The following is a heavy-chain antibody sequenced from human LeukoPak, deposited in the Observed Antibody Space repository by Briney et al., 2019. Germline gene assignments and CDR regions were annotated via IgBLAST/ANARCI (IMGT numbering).Heavy chain of an antibody. CDR2: INPNSGGT. V-gene: IGHV1-2*02. CDR1: GYTFTGYY. Sequence: ASVKVSCKASGYTFTGYYMHWVRQAPGQGLEWMGWINPNSGGTNYAQKFQGRVTMTRDTSISTAYMELSSLRSDDTAVYYCARDQGSPRWGVGYWGQGTLVTVSS. D-gene: IGHD3-16*01. J-gene: IGHJ4*02. CDR3: ARDQGSPRWGVGY.